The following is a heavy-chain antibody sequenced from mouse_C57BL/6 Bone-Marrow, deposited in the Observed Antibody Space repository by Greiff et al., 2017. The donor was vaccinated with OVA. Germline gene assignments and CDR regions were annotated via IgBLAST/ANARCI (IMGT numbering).Heavy chain of an antibody. J-gene: IGHJ2*01. V-gene: IGHV1-15*01. CDR2: IDPETGGT. CDR3: TRRTGPLFDY. CDR1: GYTFTDYE. Sequence: VQLQQSGAELVRPGASVTLSCKASGYTFTDYEMHWVKQTPVHGLEWIGAIDPETGGTAYNQKFKGKAILTADKSSSTAYMELRSLTSEDSAVYYCTRRTGPLFDYWGQGTTLTVSS. D-gene: IGHD4-1*01.